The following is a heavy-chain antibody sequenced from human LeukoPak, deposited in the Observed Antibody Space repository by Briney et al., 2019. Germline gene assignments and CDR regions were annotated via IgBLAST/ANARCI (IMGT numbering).Heavy chain of an antibody. D-gene: IGHD3-3*01. V-gene: IGHV3-21*01. CDR1: EFTFSTYS. CDR2: ISSSSSYK. J-gene: IGHJ4*02. Sequence: GGSLRLSCAASEFTFSTYSMNWVRQAPGKGLEWVSSISSSSSYKYYADSVKGRFTISRDNAKNSLYLQMTSLRAEDTAVYYCARETTTIFGMVPYYFDSWGQGTLVTVSS. CDR3: ARETTTIFGMVPYYFDS.